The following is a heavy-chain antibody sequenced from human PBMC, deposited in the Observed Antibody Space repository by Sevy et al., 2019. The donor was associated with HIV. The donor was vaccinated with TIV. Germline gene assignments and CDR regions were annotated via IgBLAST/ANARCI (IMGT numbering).Heavy chain of an antibody. D-gene: IGHD6-13*01. CDR1: GGSISSSSYY. CDR2: IHYSGST. V-gene: IGHV4-39*01. CDR3: ARYIAAVGNNWFDP. Sequence: SETLSLTCTVSGGSISSSSYYWGWIRQPPGKGLDWIGSIHYSGSTNYNPSLKSRVTISVDTSKNQFFLRLSSATAADTAVYYCARYIAAVGNNWFDPWGQGTLVTVSS. J-gene: IGHJ5*02.